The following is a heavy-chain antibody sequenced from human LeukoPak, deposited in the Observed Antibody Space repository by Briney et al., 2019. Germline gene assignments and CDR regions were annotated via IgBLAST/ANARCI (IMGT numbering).Heavy chain of an antibody. CDR1: GGSISSYY. D-gene: IGHD3-22*01. J-gene: IGHJ4*02. CDR3: ARTLRKDYYDSSGYYIEN. Sequence: PSETLSLTCTVSGGSISSYYWSWIRQPPGQGLEWIGYVYYSGSTNYNPSLKSRVTISVDTSKNQFSLKLSSVTAADTAVYYCARTLRKDYYDSSGYYIENWGQGTLVTVSS. CDR2: VYYSGST. V-gene: IGHV4-59*08.